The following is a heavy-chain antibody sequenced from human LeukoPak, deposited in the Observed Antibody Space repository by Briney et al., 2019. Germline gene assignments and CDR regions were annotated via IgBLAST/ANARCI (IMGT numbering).Heavy chain of an antibody. V-gene: IGHV3-23*01. Sequence: GGSLRLSCAASGFTFSNYVMNWVRQAPGKGLEWVSAISGSGGSAYYADSVKGRFSISRDNSKNTLDLQMNSLRAEDTAVYYCAKPRSGTGYYYGMDVWGKRTTVTVSS. CDR1: GFTFSNYV. J-gene: IGHJ6*04. D-gene: IGHD3-3*01. CDR3: AKPRSGTGYYYGMDV. CDR2: ISGSGGSA.